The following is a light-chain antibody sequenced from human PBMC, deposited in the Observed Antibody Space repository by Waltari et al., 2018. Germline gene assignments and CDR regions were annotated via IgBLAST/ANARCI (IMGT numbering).Light chain of an antibody. CDR3: CSYAGSFTLV. Sequence: QSALTQPASVSGSPGQSITIPCPGTRSAVGLDNLVSWYQEHPGKAPKLMIYEDSKRPSGVSNRFSGSKSGNTASLTISGLQAEDEADYYCCSYAGSFTLVFGGGTKLTVL. CDR2: EDS. V-gene: IGLV2-23*01. CDR1: RSAVGLDNL. J-gene: IGLJ2*01.